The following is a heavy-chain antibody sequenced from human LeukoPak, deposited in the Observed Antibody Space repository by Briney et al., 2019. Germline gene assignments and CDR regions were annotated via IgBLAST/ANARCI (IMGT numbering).Heavy chain of an antibody. D-gene: IGHD2-2*01. J-gene: IGHJ6*03. CDR1: GGTFSSYT. CDR3: ARGYCSSTSCYAYYYYYMDV. Sequence: SVKVSCKASGGTFSSYTISWVRQAPGQGLEWMGRIIPILGIANYAQKYQGRVTITADKSTSTAYMELSSLRSEDTAVYYCARGYCSSTSCYAYYYYYMDVWGKGTTVTVSS. CDR2: IIPILGIA. V-gene: IGHV1-69*02.